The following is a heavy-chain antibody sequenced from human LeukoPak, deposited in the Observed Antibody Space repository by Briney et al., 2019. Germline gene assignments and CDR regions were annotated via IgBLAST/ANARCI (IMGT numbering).Heavy chain of an antibody. CDR2: INSDGSST. J-gene: IGHJ4*02. Sequence: GGSLRLSCTTPAFTCSSYWMHWVRQAPGKGLVWVSRINSDGSSTSYADSVKGRFTISRDNAKNTLYLQMNSLRAEDTAAYYCARGGAADYWGQGTLVTVSS. V-gene: IGHV3-74*01. CDR1: AFTCSSYW. D-gene: IGHD1-26*01. CDR3: ARGGAADY.